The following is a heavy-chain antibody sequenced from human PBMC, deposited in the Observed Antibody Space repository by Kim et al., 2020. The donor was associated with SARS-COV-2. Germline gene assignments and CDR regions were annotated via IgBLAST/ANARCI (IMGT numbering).Heavy chain of an antibody. J-gene: IGHJ3*02. V-gene: IGHV4-59*08. CDR2: IYYSGST. CDR3: ARRALGYCSSTSCQDAFDI. D-gene: IGHD2-2*01. CDR1: GGSISSYY. Sequence: SEILSLTCTVSGGSISSYYWSWIRQPPGKGLEWIGYIYYSGSTNYNPSLKSRVTISVDTSKNQFSLKLSSVTAADTAVYYCARRALGYCSSTSCQDAFDIWGQGTMVTVSS.